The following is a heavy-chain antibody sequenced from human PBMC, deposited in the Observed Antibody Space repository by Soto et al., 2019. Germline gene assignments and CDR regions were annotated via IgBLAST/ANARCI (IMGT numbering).Heavy chain of an antibody. V-gene: IGHV4-61*01. CDR3: ARDGDGYNY. Sequence: SETLFLTCTVSGGSVSSGSYYWSWIRQPPGKGLEWIGYIYYSGSTNYNPSLKSRVTISADTSKNQFSLKLSSVTAADTAVYYCARDGDGYNYWGQGTLVTVSS. CDR1: GGSVSSGSYY. CDR2: IYYSGST. D-gene: IGHD5-12*01. J-gene: IGHJ4*02.